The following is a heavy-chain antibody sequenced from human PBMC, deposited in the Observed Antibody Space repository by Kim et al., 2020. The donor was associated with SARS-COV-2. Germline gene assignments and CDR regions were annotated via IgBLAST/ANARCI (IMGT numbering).Heavy chain of an antibody. V-gene: IGHV3-7*01. CDR3: ARDRLFREGPFDY. J-gene: IGHJ4*02. CDR1: GFTFSSYW. D-gene: IGHD3-10*01. CDR2: IKQDGSEK. Sequence: GGSLRLSCAASGFTFSSYWMSWVRQAPGKGLEWVANIKQDGSEKYYVDSVKGRFTISRDNAKNSLYLQMNSLRAEDTAVYYCARDRLFREGPFDYWGQGTLVTVSS.